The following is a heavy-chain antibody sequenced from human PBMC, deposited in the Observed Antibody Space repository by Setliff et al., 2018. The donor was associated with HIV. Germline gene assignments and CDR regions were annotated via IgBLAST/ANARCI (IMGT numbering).Heavy chain of an antibody. V-gene: IGHV4-31*03. CDR2: ILHSGDT. J-gene: IGHJ4*02. Sequence: PSETLSLTCSFSRVSVGSGDYYWHWIRQHPEKALEWIGYILHSGDTYYTPSLKSRMSMSVDTSKNQFSLELTSLTAADKAVYYCATRPRIAARSFDYWGQGMLVTVSS. CDR3: ATRPRIAARSFDY. D-gene: IGHD6-6*01. CDR1: RVSVGSGDYY.